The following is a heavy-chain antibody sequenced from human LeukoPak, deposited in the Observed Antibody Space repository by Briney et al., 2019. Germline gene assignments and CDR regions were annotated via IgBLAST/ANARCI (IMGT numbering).Heavy chain of an antibody. Sequence: TVKVSCKASGGTFSSYAISWVRQAPGQGLEWMGRIIPIFGTANYAQKFQGRVTITTDESTSTAYMELSSLRSEDTAVYYCARGLIDGGNPQGYMDVWGKGTMVTVSS. V-gene: IGHV1-69*05. CDR1: GGTFSSYA. J-gene: IGHJ6*03. D-gene: IGHD4-23*01. CDR2: IIPIFGTA. CDR3: ARGLIDGGNPQGYMDV.